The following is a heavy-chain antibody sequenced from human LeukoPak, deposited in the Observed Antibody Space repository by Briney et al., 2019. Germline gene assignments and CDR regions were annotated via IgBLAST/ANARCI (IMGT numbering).Heavy chain of an antibody. CDR1: GDXISSNY. D-gene: IGHD6-13*01. Sequence: SETLSLTCSVSGDXISSNYCSWIRQPPGKGLEWIGYIYYSGSTNYNPSLKSRVTMSVDTSKNQFSLNLNSVTAADTAVYYCARHSTTWYYFDYWGQGTLVTVSS. CDR3: ARHSTTWYYFDY. V-gene: IGHV4-59*01. CDR2: IYYSGST. J-gene: IGHJ4*02.